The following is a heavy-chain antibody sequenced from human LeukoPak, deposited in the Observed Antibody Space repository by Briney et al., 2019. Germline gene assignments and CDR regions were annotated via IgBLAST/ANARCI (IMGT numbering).Heavy chain of an antibody. Sequence: GGSLRLSCAASGFTVSSNYMSWVRQAPGKGLEWVSVIYSGGSTYYADSVKGRFTISRDNSKNTLYLQMNSLRAEDTAVYYCARDRPSIGRSDCWGQGTLVTVSS. CDR3: ARDRPSIGRSDC. CDR1: GFTVSSNY. D-gene: IGHD2-15*01. CDR2: IYSGGST. V-gene: IGHV3-53*01. J-gene: IGHJ4*02.